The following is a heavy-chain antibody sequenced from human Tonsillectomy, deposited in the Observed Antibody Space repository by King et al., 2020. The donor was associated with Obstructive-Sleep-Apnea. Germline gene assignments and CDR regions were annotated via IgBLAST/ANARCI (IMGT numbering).Heavy chain of an antibody. Sequence: VQLVESGGGLVQPGRSLRLSCAASGFTFDDYAMHWVRQPPGKGLEGVSGINWNSGRIAYADSVKGRFTISRDNAKNSLYLQMNSLRAEDTALYYCAKDKSTGATADTIRGIAAYYFDYWGQGTLVTVPS. CDR3: AKDKSTGATADTIRGIAAYYFDY. CDR1: GFTFDDYA. CDR2: INWNSGRI. D-gene: IGHD3-3*01. J-gene: IGHJ4*02. V-gene: IGHV3-9*01.